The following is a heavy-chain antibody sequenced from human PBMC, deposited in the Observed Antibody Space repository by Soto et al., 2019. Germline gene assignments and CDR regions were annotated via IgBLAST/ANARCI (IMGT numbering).Heavy chain of an antibody. CDR3: ARDDYGSGSYSPQNYYYGMDV. Sequence: GGSLRLSCAASGFTFDDYGMSWVRQAPGKGLEWVSGINWNGGSTGYADSVKGRFTISRDNAKNSLYLQMNSLRAEDTALYYCARDDYGSGSYSPQNYYYGMDVWGQGTTVTVSS. D-gene: IGHD3-10*01. CDR1: GFTFDDYG. V-gene: IGHV3-20*04. J-gene: IGHJ6*02. CDR2: INWNGGST.